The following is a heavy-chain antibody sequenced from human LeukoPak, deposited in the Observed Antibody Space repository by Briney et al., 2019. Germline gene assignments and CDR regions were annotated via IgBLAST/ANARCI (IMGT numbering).Heavy chain of an antibody. CDR3: ARGRVDPRTDYYYYMDV. CDR2: ITSRSSYI. J-gene: IGHJ6*03. D-gene: IGHD1/OR15-1a*01. Sequence: GGSLRLSCVASGFTFSIYSMNWVRQAPGEGLEWVSSITSRSSYIYYADSIQGRFTISRDNAKNSLYLQINSLRADDTAVYHCARGRVDPRTDYYYYMDVWGKGTTVTVSS. V-gene: IGHV3-21*01. CDR1: GFTFSIYS.